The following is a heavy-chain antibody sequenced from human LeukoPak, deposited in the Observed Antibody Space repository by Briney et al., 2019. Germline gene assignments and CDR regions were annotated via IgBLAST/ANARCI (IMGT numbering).Heavy chain of an antibody. CDR2: ISGSGGST. D-gene: IGHD1-26*01. Sequence: PGGSLRLSCAASGFTFSSYAMSWVRQAPGKRLEWVSAISGSGGSTYYADSVKGRFTISRDNSKNTLYLQMNSLRAEDTAVYYCGGAKFYYYGMDVWGQGTTVTVSS. CDR1: GFTFSSYA. V-gene: IGHV3-23*01. J-gene: IGHJ6*02. CDR3: GGAKFYYYGMDV.